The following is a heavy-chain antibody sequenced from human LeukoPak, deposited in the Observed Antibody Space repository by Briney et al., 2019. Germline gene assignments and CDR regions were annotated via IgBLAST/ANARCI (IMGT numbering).Heavy chain of an antibody. J-gene: IGHJ5*02. CDR3: ARDLVAVAGTLRFDP. Sequence: GGSLRLSCAASGFTFDDYGMSWVRQAPGKGLEWVSGINWNGGSTGYADSVKGRFTISRDNAKNSLYLQMNSLRAEGTALYYCARDLVAVAGTLRFDPWGQGTLVTVSS. D-gene: IGHD6-19*01. CDR2: INWNGGST. V-gene: IGHV3-20*04. CDR1: GFTFDDYG.